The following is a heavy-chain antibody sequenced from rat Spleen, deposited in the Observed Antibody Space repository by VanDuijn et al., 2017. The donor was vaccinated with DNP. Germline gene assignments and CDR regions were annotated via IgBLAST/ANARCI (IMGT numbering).Heavy chain of an antibody. CDR2: ISYNGGAP. CDR1: GFTFSDYY. Sequence: EVLLVESDGGLVQPGRSLKLSCAVSGFTFSDYYMAWARQAPAKGLEWVATISYNGGAPYYRDSVKGRFTISRDNAKSTLYLQMDSLRSEDTATYYCARLPLRRLHTPDYWGQGVMVTVSS. V-gene: IGHV5-7*01. D-gene: IGHD1-9*01. CDR3: ARLPLRRLHTPDY. J-gene: IGHJ2*01.